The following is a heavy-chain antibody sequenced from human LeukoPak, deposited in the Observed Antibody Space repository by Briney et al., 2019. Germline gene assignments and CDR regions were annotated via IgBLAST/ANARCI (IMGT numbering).Heavy chain of an antibody. CDR3: AREGLAGYFDS. CDR1: GFTFSSYS. J-gene: IGHJ4*02. CDR2: ISSSSSTI. V-gene: IGHV3-48*04. Sequence: GGSLRLSCAASGFTFSSYSMNWVRQAPGKGLEWVSYISSSSSTIYYAYSMKGRFTISRDNAKNSLYLQMNSLRAEDTAVYYCAREGLAGYFDSWGQGTLVTVSS.